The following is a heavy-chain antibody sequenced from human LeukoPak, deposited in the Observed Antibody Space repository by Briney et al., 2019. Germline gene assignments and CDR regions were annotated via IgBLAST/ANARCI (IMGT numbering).Heavy chain of an antibody. D-gene: IGHD4-23*01. CDR1: GYTFTSYY. CDR2: INPSGGST. Sequence: ASVKVSCKASGYTFTSYYMHWVRQAPGQGLEWMGIINPSGGSTSHAQKFQGRVTMTRDTSTSTVYMELSSLRSEDTAVYYCAREGGTTVVTPRPYYYGMDVWGQGTTVTVSS. CDR3: AREGGTTVVTPRPYYYGMDV. V-gene: IGHV1-46*01. J-gene: IGHJ6*02.